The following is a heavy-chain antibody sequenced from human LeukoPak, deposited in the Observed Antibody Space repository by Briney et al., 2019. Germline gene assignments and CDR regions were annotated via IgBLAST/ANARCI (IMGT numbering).Heavy chain of an antibody. D-gene: IGHD6-19*01. V-gene: IGHV3-30-3*01. CDR2: ISYDGSNK. Sequence: GRSLRLSCAASGCTFSSYAMHWVRQAPGKGLEWVAVISYDGSNKYYADSVRGRFTISRDNSKNTLYLQMNSLRAEDTAVYYCARDSVAEYYYYGMDVWGQGTTVTVSS. J-gene: IGHJ6*02. CDR1: GCTFSSYA. CDR3: ARDSVAEYYYYGMDV.